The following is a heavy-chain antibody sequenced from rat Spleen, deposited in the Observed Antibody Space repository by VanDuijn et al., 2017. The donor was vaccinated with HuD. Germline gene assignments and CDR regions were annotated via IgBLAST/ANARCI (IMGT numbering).Heavy chain of an antibody. J-gene: IGHJ3*01. CDR1: GFTFSDYD. V-gene: IGHV5-25*01. CDR2: INPGGYNT. D-gene: IGHD1-1*01. Sequence: EVQLVESGGGLVQPGRSLKLSCAASGFTFSDYDMAWVRQAPTKGLEWVASINPGGYNTYYRDSVRGRFTVSRDNSKSTLYLQVDSLRSEDTATYYCARQHYNGPGFAYWGQGTLVTVSS. CDR3: ARQHYNGPGFAY.